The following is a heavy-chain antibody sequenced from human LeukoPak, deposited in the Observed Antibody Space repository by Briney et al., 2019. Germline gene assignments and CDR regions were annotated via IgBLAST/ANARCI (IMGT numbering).Heavy chain of an antibody. CDR1: GGSISSSSYY. D-gene: IGHD1-1*01. V-gene: IGHV4-39*01. CDR2: IYYSGST. Sequence: KASETLSLTCTVSGGSISSSSYYWGWIRQPPGKGLEWIGNIYYSGSTYYSPSLKSRVTISVVTSKNQFSMKLSSVTAADTAVYYCARPVPSRLGWFDPWGQGTLVTVSS. J-gene: IGHJ5*02. CDR3: ARPVPSRLGWFDP.